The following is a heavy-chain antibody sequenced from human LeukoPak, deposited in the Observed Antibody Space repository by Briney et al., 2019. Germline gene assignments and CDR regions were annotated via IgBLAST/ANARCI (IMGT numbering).Heavy chain of an antibody. V-gene: IGHV3-23*01. CDR1: GFTFSSYA. D-gene: IGHD3-10*01. CDR2: ISGSGGST. Sequence: GGSLRLSCAASGFTFSSYAMSWVRQAPGKGLAWVSAISGSGGSTYYADSVKGRFTISRDNSKNTLYLQMNSLRAEDTAVYYCTKLRAPTKVRGRYYFDYWGQGTLVTVSS. CDR3: TKLRAPTKVRGRYYFDY. J-gene: IGHJ4*02.